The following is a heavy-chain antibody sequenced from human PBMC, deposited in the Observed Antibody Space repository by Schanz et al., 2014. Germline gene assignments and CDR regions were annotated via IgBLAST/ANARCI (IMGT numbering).Heavy chain of an antibody. CDR2: IVGGGGRT. J-gene: IGHJ4*02. D-gene: IGHD3-22*01. CDR1: GFPFNEYG. Sequence: EVQLVESGGGLVQPGRSLRLSCAASGFPFNEYGMLWVRQAPGKGLEWVSSIVGGGGRTYYADSVKGRFTISRDNSKNTLYLQMNSLRAGDTAVYYCAKDGRLPYYGTGSDFDYWGQGTLVAVSS. V-gene: IGHV3-23*04. CDR3: AKDGRLPYYGTGSDFDY.